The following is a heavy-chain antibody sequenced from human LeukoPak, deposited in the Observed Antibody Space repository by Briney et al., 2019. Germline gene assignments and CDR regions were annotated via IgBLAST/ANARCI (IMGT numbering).Heavy chain of an antibody. Sequence: GGSLRLSCTASGFSISGHWQTWVRQTPGKGLEWVAHINADGSETSYVGSVKGRFTISKDSVENSVTLQMNSVRVEDTAVYYCGRGHYGLDVWGQGATVTVSS. CDR3: GRGHYGLDV. CDR2: INADGSET. J-gene: IGHJ6*02. V-gene: IGHV3-7*01. CDR1: GFSISGHW.